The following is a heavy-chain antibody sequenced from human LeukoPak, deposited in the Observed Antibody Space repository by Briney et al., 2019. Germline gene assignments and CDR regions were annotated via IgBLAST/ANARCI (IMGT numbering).Heavy chain of an antibody. CDR2: IYQSETA. Sequence: SETLSLTCTVSGYSISSGYFWGWMRQPPGKGLEWIGSIYQSETAHYDPSLKSRVTISVDTSKNQFSLKLSSVTAADTAVYYCARHVLILETNFLVVRGVIKNRFDPWGQGTLVTVSS. CDR1: GYSISSGYF. V-gene: IGHV4-38-2*02. J-gene: IGHJ5*02. D-gene: IGHD3-10*01. CDR3: ARHVLILETNFLVVRGVIKNRFDP.